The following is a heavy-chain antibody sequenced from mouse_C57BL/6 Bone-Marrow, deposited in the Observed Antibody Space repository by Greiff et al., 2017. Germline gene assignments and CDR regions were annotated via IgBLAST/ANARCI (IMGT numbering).Heavy chain of an antibody. D-gene: IGHD2-4*01. CDR3: ARYDYDEGSNYAMDY. CDR2: ISNLAYSI. V-gene: IGHV5-15*01. J-gene: IGHJ4*01. CDR1: GFTFSDYG. Sequence: EVHLVESGGGLVQPGGSLKLSCAASGFTFSDYGMAWVRQAPRKGPEWVAFISNLAYSIYYADTVTGRFTISRENAKNTLYLEVSSLRSEDTAMYYCARYDYDEGSNYAMDYWGEGTSVTVSS.